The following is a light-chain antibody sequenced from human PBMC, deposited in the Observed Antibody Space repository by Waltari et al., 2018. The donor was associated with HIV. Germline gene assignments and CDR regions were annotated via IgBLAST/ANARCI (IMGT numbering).Light chain of an antibody. V-gene: IGKV3-20*01. Sequence: EIVLTQSPGTLSLSLGERATLPCMASQRVTSNFLAWYQHKPGQAPRLLIYDASTRATGIPDKFSGSGSGSDFTLTISRLEPEDFAVYYCQQYAGFPLTFGGGTKVDIK. CDR2: DAS. CDR3: QQYAGFPLT. CDR1: QRVTSNF. J-gene: IGKJ4*01.